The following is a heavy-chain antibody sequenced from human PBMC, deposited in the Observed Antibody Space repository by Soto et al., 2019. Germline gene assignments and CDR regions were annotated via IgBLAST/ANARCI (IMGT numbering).Heavy chain of an antibody. CDR1: GFTFSSYG. Sequence: LRLSCAASGFTFSSYGMHWVRQAPGKGLEWVAVIWYDGSNKYYADSVKGRFTISRDNSKNTLYLQVNSLRAEDTAVYYCARDGRYYDFWSGNPDYYYYGMDVWGQGTTVTVSS. J-gene: IGHJ6*02. CDR2: IWYDGSNK. D-gene: IGHD3-3*01. V-gene: IGHV3-33*01. CDR3: ARDGRYYDFWSGNPDYYYYGMDV.